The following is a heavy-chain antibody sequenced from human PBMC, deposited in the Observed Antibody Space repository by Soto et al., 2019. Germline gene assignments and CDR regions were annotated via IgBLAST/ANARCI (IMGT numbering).Heavy chain of an antibody. V-gene: IGHV4-39*01. Sequence: TLSRTCSVSGGSISSTPYYWGWIRQPPAQGMGWLGTIYYSWNTSYNPSLETLVILSVDTANNQFFLKLRSVTAADTAVDYWARHSQDYDTSGYQQRYFDYWGQGTQVTVSS. CDR2: IYYSWNT. CDR3: ARHSQDYDTSGYQQRYFDY. J-gene: IGHJ4*02. D-gene: IGHD3-22*01. CDR1: GGSISSTPYY.